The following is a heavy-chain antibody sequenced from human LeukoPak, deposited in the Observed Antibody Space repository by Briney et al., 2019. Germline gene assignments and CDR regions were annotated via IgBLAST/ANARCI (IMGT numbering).Heavy chain of an antibody. V-gene: IGHV3-21*01. CDR1: GFTFSSYS. CDR3: PSNLEGYCSSTSCYTGDY. CDR2: ISSSSSYI. Sequence: GGSLRLSCAASGFTFSSYSMNWARQAPGKGLEWVSSISSSSSYIYYADSVKGRLTISRDNAKNSLYLQMNSLRAEDTAVYYCPSNLEGYCSSTSCYTGDYWGQGTLVTVSS. J-gene: IGHJ4*02. D-gene: IGHD2-2*02.